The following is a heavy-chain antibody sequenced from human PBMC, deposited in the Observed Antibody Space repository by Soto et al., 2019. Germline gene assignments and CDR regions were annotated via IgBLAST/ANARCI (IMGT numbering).Heavy chain of an antibody. CDR2: ISGLAGIST. CDR1: GFTFSYYG. J-gene: IGHJ4*02. CDR3: ASSQGY. Sequence: GGSLRLSCAASGFTFSYYGMSWARQAPGQGLEWVSTISGLAGISTYYTDSVKGRFTISRDNSKNTLYLQMSSLRAEDTALYYCASSQGYWGQGTLVTVSS. V-gene: IGHV3-23*01.